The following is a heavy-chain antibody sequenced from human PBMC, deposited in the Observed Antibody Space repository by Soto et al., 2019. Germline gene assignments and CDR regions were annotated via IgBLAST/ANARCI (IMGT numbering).Heavy chain of an antibody. CDR2: IWYDGSNK. CDR3: ARDRIQYEFWSGDRPLGFDP. Sequence: QVQLVESGGGVVQPGRSLRLSCAASGFTFSSYGMHWVRQAPGKGLEWVAVIWYDGSNKYYADSVKGRFTISRDNSKNTLYLQMNSLRAGDTAVYYCARDRIQYEFWSGDRPLGFDPWGQGTLVTVSS. V-gene: IGHV3-33*01. J-gene: IGHJ5*02. D-gene: IGHD3-3*01. CDR1: GFTFSSYG.